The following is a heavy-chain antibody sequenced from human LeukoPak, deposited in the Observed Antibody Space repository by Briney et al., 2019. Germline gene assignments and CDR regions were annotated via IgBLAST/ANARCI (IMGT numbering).Heavy chain of an antibody. Sequence: GGSLRLSCAASGFTFSTYWMSWVRQAPGKGLGWLASIKQDGSEKYYVGSVKGRFTISRDNAENSLYLQMNSLRAEDTAVYYCARKGYSYGGFDYWGQGTLVTVSS. D-gene: IGHD5-18*01. CDR2: IKQDGSEK. CDR3: ARKGYSYGGFDY. CDR1: GFTFSTYW. J-gene: IGHJ4*02. V-gene: IGHV3-7*01.